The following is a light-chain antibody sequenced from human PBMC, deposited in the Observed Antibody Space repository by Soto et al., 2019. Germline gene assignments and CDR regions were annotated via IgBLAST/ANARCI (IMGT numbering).Light chain of an antibody. CDR1: QNFYSTN. Sequence: EIVLTQSPGTLSLSPGERATLSCRASQNFYSTNLAWYQQKPGQAPRLLIYGASNRATGIPARFSGSGSGTDFTLTISSLEPEDIAVYYCQQRSNWRVTFGGGTKVDIK. CDR2: GAS. J-gene: IGKJ4*01. CDR3: QQRSNWRVT. V-gene: IGKV3-11*01.